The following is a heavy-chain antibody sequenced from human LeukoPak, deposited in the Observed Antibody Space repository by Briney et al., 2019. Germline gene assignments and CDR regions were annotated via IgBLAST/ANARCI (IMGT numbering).Heavy chain of an antibody. J-gene: IGHJ4*02. CDR3: AAHYVSGSYGPIASPGLNY. Sequence: PGGSLRLSCAASGFTFSSYNMNWVRQAPGKGLEWVSDISSSGSTIYFADSVKGRFTISRDNAKNSLYLQMNSLRDEDTAVYYCAAHYVSGSYGPIASPGLNYWGQGTLVTVSS. CDR1: GFTFSSYN. D-gene: IGHD3-10*01. CDR2: ISSSGSTI. V-gene: IGHV3-48*02.